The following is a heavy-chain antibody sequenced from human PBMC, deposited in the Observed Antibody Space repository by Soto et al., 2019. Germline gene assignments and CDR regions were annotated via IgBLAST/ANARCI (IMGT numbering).Heavy chain of an antibody. CDR3: ARHGGIAARRYYYYYMDV. Sequence: SETLSLTCTVSGGSISSSSYYWGWIRQPPGKGLEWIGSIYYSGSTYYNPSLKSRVTISVDTSKNQFSLKLSSVTAADTAVYYCARHGGIAARRYYYYYMDVWGKGTTVTVSS. V-gene: IGHV4-39*01. J-gene: IGHJ6*03. CDR1: GGSISSSSYY. D-gene: IGHD6-6*01. CDR2: IYYSGST.